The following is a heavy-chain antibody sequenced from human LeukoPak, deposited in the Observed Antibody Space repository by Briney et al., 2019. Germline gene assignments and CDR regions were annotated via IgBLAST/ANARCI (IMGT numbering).Heavy chain of an antibody. CDR2: INPSGGST. CDR1: GYIFTSYF. V-gene: IGHV1-46*01. CDR3: ARDLDSSGYYYDY. Sequence: ASVKVSCKASGYIFTSYFMHWVRQAPGQGLERMGLINPSGGSTSYAQKFQGRVTMTRDMSTSTVYMELSSLRSEDTAVYYCARDLDSSGYYYDYWGQGTLVTVSS. D-gene: IGHD3-22*01. J-gene: IGHJ4*02.